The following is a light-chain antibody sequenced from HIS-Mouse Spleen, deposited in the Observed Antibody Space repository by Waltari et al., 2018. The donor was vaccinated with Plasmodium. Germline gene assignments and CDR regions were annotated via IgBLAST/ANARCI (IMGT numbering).Light chain of an antibody. CDR2: DAS. V-gene: IGKV1-13*02. CDR1: QGVSSA. CDR3: QQSYSTPPWT. J-gene: IGKJ1*01. Sequence: AIQLTQSPSSLSASVGDSVTITCRASQGVSSAFAWYQQKPGKAPKLLIYDASSLESGVPSRFSGSASGTDFTLTISSLQPEDFATYYCQQSYSTPPWTFGQGTKVEIK.